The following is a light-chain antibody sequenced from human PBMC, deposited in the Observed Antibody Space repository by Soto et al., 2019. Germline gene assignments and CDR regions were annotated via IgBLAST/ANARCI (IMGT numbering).Light chain of an antibody. CDR3: QQYGTAPYT. J-gene: IGKJ2*01. V-gene: IGKV3D-20*01. CDR2: DAS. Sequence: EIVLTQSPGTLSLSPGERASLSCGASQSVRTSLAWYQHKPGLAPRLLIYDASSRATGIPDRFSGSGSGTDFTLTISRLEPEDFAFYFCQQYGTAPYTFGQGTKLEIK. CDR1: QSVRTS.